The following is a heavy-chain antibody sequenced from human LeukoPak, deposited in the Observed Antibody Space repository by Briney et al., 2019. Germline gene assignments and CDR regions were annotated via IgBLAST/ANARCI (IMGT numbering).Heavy chain of an antibody. CDR3: ARESLSGSLDYYFDY. CDR2: IYSGGST. J-gene: IGHJ4*02. V-gene: IGHV3-53*01. CDR1: GFTVSSNY. D-gene: IGHD1-26*01. Sequence: GRSLRLSCAASGFTVSSNYMSWVRQAPGKGLEWVSVIYSGGSTYYADSVKGRFTISRDNSKNTLFLQMNSLRAEDTAVYYCARESLSGSLDYYFDYWGQGTLVTVSS.